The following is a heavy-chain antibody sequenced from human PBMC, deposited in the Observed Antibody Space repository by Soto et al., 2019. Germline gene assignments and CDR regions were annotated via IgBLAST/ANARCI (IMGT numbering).Heavy chain of an antibody. CDR3: THHGYYSYGMDV. CDR2: IFWDDDK. CDR1: GFSLSTSGVG. Sequence: SGPTLVNPTQTLTLTCTFSGFSLSTSGVGVGWIRQPPGKALEWLALIFWDDDKRYSPSLKSRLSITKGTSKNQVVLTMTNMDPVDAATYYCTHHGYYSYGMDVWGKGTTVTVSS. J-gene: IGHJ6*04. V-gene: IGHV2-5*02.